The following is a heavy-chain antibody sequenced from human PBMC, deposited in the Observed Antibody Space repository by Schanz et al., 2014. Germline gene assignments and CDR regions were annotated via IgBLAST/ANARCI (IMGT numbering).Heavy chain of an antibody. D-gene: IGHD3-10*01. CDR3: ARAKRFGDMDV. CDR1: GYTFNNYT. CDR2: ISPYTGNT. Sequence: QVLQVQSGSELKKPGTSVKVSCKASGYTFNNYTYVMIWVRQAPGQGLEWVGWISPYTGNTHYFDKMEGRVTMTRDTSITTAYMELGRLRSDDTAVYYCARAKRFGDMDVWGQGTTVTVSS. J-gene: IGHJ6*02. V-gene: IGHV1-2*02.